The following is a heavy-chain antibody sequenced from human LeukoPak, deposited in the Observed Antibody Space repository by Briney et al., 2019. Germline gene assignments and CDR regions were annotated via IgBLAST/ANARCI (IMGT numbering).Heavy chain of an antibody. J-gene: IGHJ4*02. Sequence: PGRSLRLSCAASGLTFSTYGMHWVRQAPGKGLQWLAVIWYDGNNKYYADSVKGRFTTSRDNSKNTLYLQMNSLRVEDTAVYYCAKEKERSYFYGSGGDYWGQGTLVTVSS. CDR1: GLTFSTYG. D-gene: IGHD3-10*01. V-gene: IGHV3-33*06. CDR3: AKEKERSYFYGSGGDY. CDR2: IWYDGNNK.